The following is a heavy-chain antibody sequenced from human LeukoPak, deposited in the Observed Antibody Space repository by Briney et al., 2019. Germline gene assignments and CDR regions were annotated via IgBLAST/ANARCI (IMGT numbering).Heavy chain of an antibody. CDR3: ARGVPPYYYDSSGYYYNWFDP. D-gene: IGHD3-22*01. CDR2: INHSGST. J-gene: IGHJ5*02. V-gene: IGHV4-34*01. Sequence: SETLSLTCAVYGGSFSGYYWSWIRQPPGKGLEWIGEINHSGSTNYNPSLKSRVTISVDTSKNQFSLKLSSVTAADTAVYYCARGVPPYYYDSSGYYYNWFDPWGQGTLVTVSS. CDR1: GGSFSGYY.